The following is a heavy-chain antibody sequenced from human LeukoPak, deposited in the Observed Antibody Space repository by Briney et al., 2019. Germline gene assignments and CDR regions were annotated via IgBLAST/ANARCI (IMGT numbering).Heavy chain of an antibody. Sequence: SQTLSLTWTVSDGSISSGSYYWSWIRQPAGKGLEWIGRIYTSGSTNYNPSLKSRVTISVDTSKNQFSLKLSSVTAADTAVYYCARQYDFWSGYSLDYWGQGTLVTVSS. D-gene: IGHD3-3*01. CDR2: IYTSGST. V-gene: IGHV4-61*02. CDR1: DGSISSGSYY. J-gene: IGHJ4*02. CDR3: ARQYDFWSGYSLDY.